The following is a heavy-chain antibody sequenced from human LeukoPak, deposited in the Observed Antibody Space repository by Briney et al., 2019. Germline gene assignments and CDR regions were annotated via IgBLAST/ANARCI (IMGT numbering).Heavy chain of an antibody. Sequence: GRSLRLSCAASGFTFSSYAMSWVRQAPGKGLEWVSAISGSGGSTYYADSVKGRFTISRDNSKNTLYLQMNSLRAEDTAVYYCAIDSSGYYYYFDYWGQGTLVTVSS. J-gene: IGHJ4*02. D-gene: IGHD3-22*01. V-gene: IGHV3-23*01. CDR1: GFTFSSYA. CDR3: AIDSSGYYYYFDY. CDR2: ISGSGGST.